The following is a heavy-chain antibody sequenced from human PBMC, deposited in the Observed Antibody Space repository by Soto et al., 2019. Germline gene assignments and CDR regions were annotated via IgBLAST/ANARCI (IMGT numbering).Heavy chain of an antibody. J-gene: IGHJ5*02. CDR1: GYTFTSYG. CDR3: ARVSKWLVRRSGWFDP. D-gene: IGHD6-19*01. CDR2: ISAYNGNT. Sequence: ASVKVSCKASGYTFTSYGISWVRQAPGQGLEWMGWISAYNGNTNYAQKLQGRVTMTTDTSTSTAYMELRSLRSDDTAVYYCARVSKWLVRRSGWFDPWGQGTLVTSPQ. V-gene: IGHV1-18*01.